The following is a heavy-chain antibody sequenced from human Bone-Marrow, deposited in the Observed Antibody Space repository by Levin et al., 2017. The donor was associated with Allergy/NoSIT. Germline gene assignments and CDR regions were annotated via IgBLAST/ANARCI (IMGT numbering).Heavy chain of an antibody. CDR2: ISNGGSTM. D-gene: IGHD6-19*01. V-gene: IGHV3-48*03. Sequence: GGSLRLSCAASGFTFSTYEMNWVRQAPGKGLQWVSYISNGGSTMYYADSVKGRFTVSRDYAKNSLYLQMNSLRAEDTAVYYCARGGVDVAVAGGYYGMDVWGQGTTVTVSS. CDR1: GFTFSTYE. J-gene: IGHJ6*02. CDR3: ARGGVDVAVAGGYYGMDV.